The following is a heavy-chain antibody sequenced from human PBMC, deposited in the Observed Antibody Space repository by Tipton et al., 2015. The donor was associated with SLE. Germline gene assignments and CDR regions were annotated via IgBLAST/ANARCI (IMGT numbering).Heavy chain of an antibody. J-gene: IGHJ4*02. D-gene: IGHD2-8*01. V-gene: IGHV4-59*12. CDR1: GGSISSYY. CDR2: IYYSGST. Sequence: TLSLTCTVSGGSISSYYWSWIRQPPGKGLEWIGYIYYSGSTNNNPSLKSRITISVDTSKNQFSPEVRSVTAADTAVYYCVRLRSKVLIDYWGQGTLVTVSS. CDR3: VRLRSKVLIDY.